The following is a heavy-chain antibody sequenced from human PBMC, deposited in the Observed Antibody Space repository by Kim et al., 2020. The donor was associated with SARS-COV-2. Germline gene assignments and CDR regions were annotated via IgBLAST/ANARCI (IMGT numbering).Heavy chain of an antibody. CDR1: GGSISSSSYY. D-gene: IGHD6-13*01. CDR3: ARCLGPGVAAAGTAWFDP. CDR2: IYYSGST. Sequence: SETLSLTCTVSGGSISSSSYYWGWIRQPPGKGLEWIGSIYYSGSTYYNPSLKSRVTISVDTSKNQFSLKLSSVTAADTAVYYCARCLGPGVAAAGTAWFDPWGQGTLVTVSS. J-gene: IGHJ5*02. V-gene: IGHV4-39*01.